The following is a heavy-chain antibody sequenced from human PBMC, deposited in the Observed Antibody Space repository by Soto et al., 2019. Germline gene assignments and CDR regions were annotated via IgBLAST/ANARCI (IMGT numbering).Heavy chain of an antibody. CDR1: GFTFSSYG. V-gene: IGHV3-33*01. Sequence: QVQLVESGGGVVQPGRSLRLSCAASGFTFSSYGMHWVRQAPGKGLEWVAVIWYDGSNKYYADSVKGRFTISRDNSKNTLYLQMNSLRAEDTAVYYCASSHSRGYCSSTSCAPLDYWGQGTLVTVSS. J-gene: IGHJ4*02. CDR3: ASSHSRGYCSSTSCAPLDY. CDR2: IWYDGSNK. D-gene: IGHD2-2*01.